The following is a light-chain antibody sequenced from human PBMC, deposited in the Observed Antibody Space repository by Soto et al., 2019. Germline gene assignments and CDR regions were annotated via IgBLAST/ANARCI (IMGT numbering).Light chain of an antibody. CDR3: QQRSNWPWT. J-gene: IGKJ1*01. Sequence: EIVLPQSPGTLSLSPGERATLSCRASQSVSSSYLAWYQQKPGQAPRLLIYDASNRATGIPARFSGSGSGTDFTLTISSLEPEDFAVYYCQQRSNWPWTFGQGTKVDIK. CDR2: DAS. CDR1: QSVSSSY. V-gene: IGKV3D-20*02.